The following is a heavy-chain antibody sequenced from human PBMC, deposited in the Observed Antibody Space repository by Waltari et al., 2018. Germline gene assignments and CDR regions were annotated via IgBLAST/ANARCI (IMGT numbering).Heavy chain of an antibody. Sequence: QVQLVESGGGVVQPGRSLRLSCAASGFTFSSYAMHWVHQAPGTGVEGVAVISYDGSNKYYADSVKGRFTISRDNSKNTLYLQMNSLRAEDTAVYYCARVVYYDSSGYYDYWGQGTLVTVSS. V-gene: IGHV3-30-3*01. J-gene: IGHJ4*02. CDR2: ISYDGSNK. CDR1: GFTFSSYA. D-gene: IGHD3-22*01. CDR3: ARVVYYDSSGYYDY.